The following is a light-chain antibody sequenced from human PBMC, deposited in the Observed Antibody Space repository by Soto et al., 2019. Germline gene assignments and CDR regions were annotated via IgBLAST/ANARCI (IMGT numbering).Light chain of an antibody. CDR2: GAS. CDR3: QQSCSSPPFT. Sequence: EIVLTQSPGTLSLSPGERATLSCRASQSVSSSYLAWYQQKPGQAPRLLIYGASSRATGIPDRFSGSGSGTDFSLTISILEPEDLAVYYCQQSCSSPPFTFGPGTKVDSK. J-gene: IGKJ3*01. CDR1: QSVSSSY. V-gene: IGKV3-20*01.